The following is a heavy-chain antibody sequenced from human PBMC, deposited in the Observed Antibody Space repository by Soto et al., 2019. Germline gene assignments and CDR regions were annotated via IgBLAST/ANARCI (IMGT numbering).Heavy chain of an antibody. D-gene: IGHD3-10*01. V-gene: IGHV4-30-4*01. Sequence: PSETLSLTCTVSGGSISSGDYYWSWIRQPPGEGLEWIGYIYYSGSTYYNPSLKSRVTISVDTSKNQFSLKLSSVTAADTAVYYCARGPSRVLIGGIDYWGQGTLVTVSS. CDR3: ARGPSRVLIGGIDY. CDR2: IYYSGST. CDR1: GGSISSGDYY. J-gene: IGHJ4*02.